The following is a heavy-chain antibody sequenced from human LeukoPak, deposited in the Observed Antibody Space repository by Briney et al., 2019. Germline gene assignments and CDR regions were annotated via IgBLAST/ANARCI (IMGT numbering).Heavy chain of an antibody. D-gene: IGHD2-15*01. V-gene: IGHV1-69*05. CDR2: IIPIFGTA. CDR1: GGTFSSYA. Sequence: SSVEVSCKASGGTFSSYAISWVRQAPGQGLEWMERIIPIFGTANYAQEFQGRVTITTDESTSTAYMELSRLRSEDTAVYYCARKGYCNGGSCFGHDAFDIRGQGTMVTVSS. J-gene: IGHJ3*02. CDR3: ARKGYCNGGSCFGHDAFDI.